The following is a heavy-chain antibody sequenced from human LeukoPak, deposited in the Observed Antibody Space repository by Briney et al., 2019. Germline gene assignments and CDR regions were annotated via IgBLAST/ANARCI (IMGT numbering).Heavy chain of an antibody. V-gene: IGHV3-53*01. CDR1: GFTVSNTY. D-gene: IGHD5-24*01. CDR3: ARDEYNYGGRTHPYFFDY. CDR2: IYSGGGR. Sequence: PGGSLRLSCAASGFTVSNTYMSWVRQAPGMGLEWVSIIYSGGGRHYGDSVKGRFTMSRDNSKNTVYLHMLSLRAEDTAVYYCARDEYNYGGRTHPYFFDYWGQGTLVTVSS. J-gene: IGHJ4*02.